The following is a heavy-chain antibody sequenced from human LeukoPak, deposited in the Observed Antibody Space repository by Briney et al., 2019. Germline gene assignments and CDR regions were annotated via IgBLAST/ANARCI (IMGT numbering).Heavy chain of an antibody. Sequence: PSETLSLTCSVSSGSISNYYLNWIRQPPGKGLEWIGYIYYSGSTNCNPSLKSRVTISVDTSKNQFSLKLSSVTAADTAVYYCARHDFWMVRGGGAFDIWGQGTMVTVSS. CDR3: ARHDFWMVRGGGAFDI. D-gene: IGHD3-10*01. CDR1: SGSISNYY. V-gene: IGHV4-59*08. CDR2: IYYSGST. J-gene: IGHJ3*02.